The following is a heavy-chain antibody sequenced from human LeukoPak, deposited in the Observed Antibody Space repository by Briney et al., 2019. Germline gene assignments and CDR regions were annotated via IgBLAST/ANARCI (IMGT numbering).Heavy chain of an antibody. Sequence: GASVKVSCKTSGCTFTGYYMHWVRQAPGHGLEWMGWINPNSGGTNYAQKFQGRVTMTRDTSISTAYMELSRLRSDDTAVYYCARGEEWELLGGYWGQGTLVTVSS. CDR2: INPNSGGT. V-gene: IGHV1-2*02. CDR1: GCTFTGYY. J-gene: IGHJ4*02. D-gene: IGHD1-26*01. CDR3: ARGEEWELLGGY.